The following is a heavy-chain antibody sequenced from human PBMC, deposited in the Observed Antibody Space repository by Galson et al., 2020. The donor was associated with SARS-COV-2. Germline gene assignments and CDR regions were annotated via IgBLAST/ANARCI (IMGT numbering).Heavy chain of an antibody. J-gene: IGHJ4*02. D-gene: IGHD4-17*01. CDR2: INPNSGST. CDR3: ARDKWGTVTALFDY. V-gene: IGHV1-2*02. Sequence: ASVKVSCKASAYTFTGYYLHWVRQAPGQGLEWMGWINPNSGSTNYAQKFQGRVTMTRDASISTAYMELSRLRSDDTAMYYCARDKWGTVTALFDYWGQGTLVTVSS. CDR1: AYTFTGYY.